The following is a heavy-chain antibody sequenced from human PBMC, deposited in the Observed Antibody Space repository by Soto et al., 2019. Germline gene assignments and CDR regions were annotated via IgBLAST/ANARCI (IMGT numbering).Heavy chain of an antibody. CDR1: GGSFSGYY. Sequence: QVQLQQWGAGLLKPSETLSLTCAVYGGSFSGYYWSWIRQPPGKGLEWIGEINHSGSTNYNPSLKTRVTISVDTSKNQFSRKLSSVTAADTAVYYCARGAQPDIVVVPAARFFDYWGQGTLVTVSS. D-gene: IGHD2-2*01. J-gene: IGHJ4*02. V-gene: IGHV4-34*01. CDR3: ARGAQPDIVVVPAARFFDY. CDR2: INHSGST.